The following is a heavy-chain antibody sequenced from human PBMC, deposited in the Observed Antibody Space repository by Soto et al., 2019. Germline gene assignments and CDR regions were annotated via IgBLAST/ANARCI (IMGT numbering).Heavy chain of an antibody. V-gene: IGHV1-69*12. D-gene: IGHD5-12*01. CDR2: IIPIFGTA. CDR1: GGTFSSYA. Sequence: QVQLVQSGAEVKKPGSSVKVSCKASGGTFSSYAISWVRQAPGQGLEWMGGIIPIFGTANYAQKFQGRVTXXAXEXKSTAYMELSSLRSEDTAVYYCASATTVVATPYFDYWGQGTLVTVSS. CDR3: ASATTVVATPYFDY. J-gene: IGHJ4*02.